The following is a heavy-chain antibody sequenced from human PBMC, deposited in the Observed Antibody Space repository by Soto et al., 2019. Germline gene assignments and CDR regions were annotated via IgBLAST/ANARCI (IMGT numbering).Heavy chain of an antibody. V-gene: IGHV4-4*02. J-gene: IGHJ4*02. CDR1: GGSISSGDW. Sequence: QVQLQESGPGVVKPSGTLSLTCAVSGGSISSGDWCWSWVRQSPGKGLEWIGEIYYTGSTTYNPSLKSRVTISADKSENQFSLRLSSVTAADTAVYYCARRGYASIFGSLDYWGQGTLVTVSS. CDR2: IYYTGST. CDR3: ARRGYASIFGSLDY. D-gene: IGHD3-22*01.